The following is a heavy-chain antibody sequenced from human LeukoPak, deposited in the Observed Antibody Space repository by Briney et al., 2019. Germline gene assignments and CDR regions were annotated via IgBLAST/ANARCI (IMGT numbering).Heavy chain of an antibody. D-gene: IGHD1-1*01. Sequence: PGGSLRLSCRGSGFKFGDYAMTGVRQAPGEGLEWVGVIRREASGGTTEFAASVKGRFTISIDESKSIAYLQMNSLKTEDTGVYYCARGPRLYGKWFDPWGQGTLVTVSS. CDR2: IRREASGGTT. V-gene: IGHV3-49*04. CDR1: GFKFGDYA. J-gene: IGHJ5*02. CDR3: ARGPRLYGKWFDP.